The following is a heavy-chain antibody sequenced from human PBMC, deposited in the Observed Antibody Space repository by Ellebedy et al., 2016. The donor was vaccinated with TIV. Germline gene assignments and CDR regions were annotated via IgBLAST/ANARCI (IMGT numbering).Heavy chain of an antibody. Sequence: ASVKVSCKASGYTFTNYAMNWVRQAPGQGLEWMGWISTKTGNPTYAQGFKGRFVFSLDTSVSTAYLQINSLKAEDTALYYRARGRGVTWLQSDFWGQGTLVTVSS. CDR2: ISTKTGNP. D-gene: IGHD5-24*01. J-gene: IGHJ4*02. CDR3: ARGRGVTWLQSDF. CDR1: GYTFTNYA. V-gene: IGHV7-4-1*02.